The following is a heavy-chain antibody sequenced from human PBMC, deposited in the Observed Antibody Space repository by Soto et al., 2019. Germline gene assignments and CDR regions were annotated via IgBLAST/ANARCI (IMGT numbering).Heavy chain of an antibody. Sequence: QVQLQESGPGLVKPSQTLSLTCTVSGGSISSGGYYWSWIRQHPGKGLEWIGYIYYSGSTYYNPSLKSXXTXSXXTSKNQFSLKLSSVTAADTAVYYCARTSGVKGEDYWGQGTLVTVSS. J-gene: IGHJ4*02. D-gene: IGHD3-10*01. CDR2: IYYSGST. V-gene: IGHV4-31*03. CDR3: ARTSGVKGEDY. CDR1: GGSISSGGYY.